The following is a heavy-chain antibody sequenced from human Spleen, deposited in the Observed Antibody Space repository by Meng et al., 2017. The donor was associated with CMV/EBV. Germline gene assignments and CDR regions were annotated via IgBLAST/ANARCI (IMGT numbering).Heavy chain of an antibody. Sequence: GGSLRLSCTASGFTFDDYGMSWVRQVPGKGLEWLSGLNWNGANTGSADSVKGRFTISRDNAKKSLFLQMNSLRAEDTALYYCAKDRYYDNLYYFDYWGQGTLVTVSS. CDR1: GFTFDDYG. J-gene: IGHJ4*02. CDR3: AKDRYYDNLYYFDY. V-gene: IGHV3-20*04. D-gene: IGHD3-9*01. CDR2: LNWNGANT.